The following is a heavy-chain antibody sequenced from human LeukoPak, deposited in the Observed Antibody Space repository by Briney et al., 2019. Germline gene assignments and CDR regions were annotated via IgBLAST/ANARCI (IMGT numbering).Heavy chain of an antibody. CDR2: INHSGST. Sequence: SETLSITCAVYGGSFSGYYWSWIRQPPGKGLEWIGEINHSGSTNYNPSLKSRVTISVDTSKNQFSLKLSSVTAADTAVYYCARANVLRFLEWPDYYYYGMDVWGQGTTVTVSS. CDR3: ARANVLRFLEWPDYYYYGMDV. D-gene: IGHD3-3*01. J-gene: IGHJ6*02. CDR1: GGSFSGYY. V-gene: IGHV4-34*01.